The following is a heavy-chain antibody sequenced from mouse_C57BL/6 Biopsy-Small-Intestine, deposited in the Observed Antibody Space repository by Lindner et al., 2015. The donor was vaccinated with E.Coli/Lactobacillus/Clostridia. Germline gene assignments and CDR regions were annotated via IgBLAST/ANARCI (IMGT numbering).Heavy chain of an antibody. V-gene: IGHV1-85*01. D-gene: IGHD1-1*01. J-gene: IGHJ2*01. Sequence: VQLQESGPELVKAWGFSEVVLQASGYTFTIYDINWMKQRPGQGLEWIGWIYPRDGSTKSNEKFKGKATLTVDTSSSTAYMELHSLTSEDSAVYFCARGTTVVGPDYWGQGTTLTVSS. CDR3: ARGTTVVGPDY. CDR1: GYTFTIYD. CDR2: IYPRDGST.